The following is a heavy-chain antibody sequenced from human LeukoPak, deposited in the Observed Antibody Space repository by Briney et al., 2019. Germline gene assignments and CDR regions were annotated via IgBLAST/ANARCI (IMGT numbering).Heavy chain of an antibody. CDR3: ARDSAHFVTIFGVVTEYFQH. CDR2: ISYDGSNK. D-gene: IGHD3-3*01. V-gene: IGHV3-30*03. J-gene: IGHJ1*01. Sequence: LAGRSLRLSCAASGFTFSSYGMHWVRQAPGKGLEWVAVISYDGSNKYYADSVKGRFTISRDNSKNTLYLQMNSLRAEDTAVYYCARDSAHFVTIFGVVTEYFQHWGQGTLVTVSS. CDR1: GFTFSSYG.